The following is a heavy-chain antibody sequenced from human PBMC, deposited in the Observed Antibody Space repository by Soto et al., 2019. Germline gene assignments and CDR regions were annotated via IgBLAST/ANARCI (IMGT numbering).Heavy chain of an antibody. CDR1: VYNFNNKW. CDR2: IEPSDSYI. J-gene: IGHJ4*02. Sequence: GESLKISCTASVYNFNNKWIGGVGQTAGKGLEWMGRIEPSDSYIDYSPSFKGHVTISSDKSITTVYLQWSSLKASDTAMYYCARLRSLPSTIKFGKDFDYWGQGALVTVSS. CDR3: ARLRSLPSTIKFGKDFDY. D-gene: IGHD1-1*01. V-gene: IGHV5-10-1*01.